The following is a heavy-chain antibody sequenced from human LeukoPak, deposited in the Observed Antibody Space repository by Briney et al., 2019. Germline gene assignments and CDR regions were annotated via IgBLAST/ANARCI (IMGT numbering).Heavy chain of an antibody. D-gene: IGHD6-19*01. Sequence: GGSLRLSCAASGFTFSSYSMNWVRQAPGKGLEWVSSISSSSSYIYYADSVKGRFTISRDNAKNSLYLQMNSLRAEDTAVYYCARDEAVAAGPYFDYWGQGTLVTVSS. CDR1: GFTFSSYS. V-gene: IGHV3-21*01. J-gene: IGHJ4*02. CDR3: ARDEAVAAGPYFDY. CDR2: ISSSSSYI.